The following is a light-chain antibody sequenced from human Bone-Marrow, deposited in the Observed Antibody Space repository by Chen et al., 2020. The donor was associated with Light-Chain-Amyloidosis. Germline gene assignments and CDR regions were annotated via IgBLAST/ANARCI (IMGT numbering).Light chain of an antibody. CDR2: SAS. CDR1: QSISSS. J-gene: IGKJ5*01. Sequence: DIQMTQSPSSLSASVGDRVTITCRASQSISSSLNWYQQKPGKPPTVLIYSASNLHSGVPSRFSGSGSATDFTLTISSLQPEDFATYDCQQSKSTLSITYGQGTRLEI. CDR3: QQSKSTLSIT. V-gene: IGKV1-39*01.